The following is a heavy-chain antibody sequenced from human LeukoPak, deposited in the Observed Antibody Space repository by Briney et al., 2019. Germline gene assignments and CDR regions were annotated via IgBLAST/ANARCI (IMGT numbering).Heavy chain of an antibody. D-gene: IGHD3-22*01. J-gene: IGHJ4*02. CDR2: ISGSGGST. Sequence: GGSLRLSCAASGFTFSSYAMSRVRQAPGKGLEWVSAISGSGGSTYYADSVKGRFTISRDNSKNTLYLQMNSLRAEDTAVYYCAKDTPYYYDSSGYYGYWGQGTLVTVSS. CDR1: GFTFSSYA. V-gene: IGHV3-23*01. CDR3: AKDTPYYYDSSGYYGY.